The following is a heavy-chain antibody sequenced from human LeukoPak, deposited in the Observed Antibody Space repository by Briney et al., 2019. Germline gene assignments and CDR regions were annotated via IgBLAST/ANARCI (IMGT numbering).Heavy chain of an antibody. CDR2: INDGGSGK. Sequence: GGSLRLSCAASGFSFSSYWMGWDRQAPGKGLEWVANINDGGSGKYYVDSLKGRFTISRDNAKNSLYLQMSSLRAEDTAMYYCARTYPGIALAGTFDYWGQGTLVTVSS. D-gene: IGHD6-19*01. J-gene: IGHJ4*02. CDR1: GFSFSSYW. CDR3: ARTYPGIALAGTFDY. V-gene: IGHV3-7*01.